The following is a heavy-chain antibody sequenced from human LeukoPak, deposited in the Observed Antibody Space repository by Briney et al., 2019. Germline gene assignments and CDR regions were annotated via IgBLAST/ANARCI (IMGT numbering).Heavy chain of an antibody. CDR2: INLNSGGT. V-gene: IGHV1-2*06. CDR1: GYTFTGYY. D-gene: IGHD2-21*02. J-gene: IGHJ2*01. Sequence: ASVRVSCKASGYTFTGYYMHWVRQAPGQGLEWMGRINLNSGGTNYAQKFQGRVIMTRDTSISTAYMELSRLRSDDTAVYYCARVVVVTGSRYFDLWGRGTLVTVSS. CDR3: ARVVVVTGSRYFDL.